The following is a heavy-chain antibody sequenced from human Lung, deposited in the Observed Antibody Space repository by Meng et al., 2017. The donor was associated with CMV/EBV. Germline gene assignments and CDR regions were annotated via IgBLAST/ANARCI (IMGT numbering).Heavy chain of an antibody. CDR3: AKIGSFTYYYYGMDV. CDR1: GFAFSTYA. CDR2: IYSGGVAT. V-gene: IGHV3-23*03. Sequence: GESXKISCAASGFAFSTYAMSWVRQAPGKGLEWVSVIYSGGVATYYADSEKGRFTISRDNSNNTLFLQMDSLGAEDTAVYYCAKIGSFTYYYYGMDVWGQGTXVTVSS. D-gene: IGHD1-26*01. J-gene: IGHJ6*02.